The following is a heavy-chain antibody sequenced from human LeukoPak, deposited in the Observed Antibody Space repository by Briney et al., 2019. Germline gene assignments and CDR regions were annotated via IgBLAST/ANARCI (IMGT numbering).Heavy chain of an antibody. D-gene: IGHD3-16*01. Sequence: KTSETLSLTCSVSGDSISSYFWAWLRQPPGKGLEWIGYVCYNGTTNYNPSLRNRVAISIDTSKNQFSLKLNSATAADTAVYYCATSGGFNSPRHYWGQGTLVTVSS. V-gene: IGHV4-59*01. CDR3: ATSGGFNSPRHY. CDR2: VCYNGTT. J-gene: IGHJ4*02. CDR1: GDSISSYF.